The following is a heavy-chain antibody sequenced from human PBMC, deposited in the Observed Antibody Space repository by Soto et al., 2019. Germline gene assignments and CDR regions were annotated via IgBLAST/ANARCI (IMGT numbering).Heavy chain of an antibody. J-gene: IGHJ6*02. CDR2: IIPIFGTA. V-gene: IGHV1-69*12. D-gene: IGHD3-3*01. CDR3: ARSGERNFWSGYWAGMDV. CDR1: GGTFSSYA. Sequence: QVQLVQSGAEVKKPGSSVKVSCKASGGTFSSYAISWVRQAPGQGLEWMGGIIPIFGTANYAQKFQGRVTITADEYTSTANMELRSLRSEDTAVYYCARSGERNFWSGYWAGMDVWGQGTTVTVSS.